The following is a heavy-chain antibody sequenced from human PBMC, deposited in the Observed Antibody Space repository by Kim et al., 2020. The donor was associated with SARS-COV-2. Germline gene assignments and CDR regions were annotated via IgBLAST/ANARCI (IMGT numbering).Heavy chain of an antibody. Sequence: GGSLRLSCAASGFTFSSYSMNWVRQAPGKGLEWVSSISSSSSYIYYADSVKGRFTISRDNAKNSLYLQMNSLRAEDTAVYYCARDLASSGYHVDYWGQGTLVTVSS. CDR3: ARDLASSGYHVDY. D-gene: IGHD3-22*01. J-gene: IGHJ4*02. V-gene: IGHV3-21*01. CDR2: ISSSSSYI. CDR1: GFTFSSYS.